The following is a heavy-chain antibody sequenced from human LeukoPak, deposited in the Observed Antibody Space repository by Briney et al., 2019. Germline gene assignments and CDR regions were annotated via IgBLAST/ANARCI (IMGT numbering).Heavy chain of an antibody. Sequence: GGSLRLSCVASGFTFRSYATSWVRQAPGKGLEWVSAISTDGGYTYYADSVKGRFSISRDNSKNTLYLQMNSLRAEDTAVYYCAKDIGYYDFWSGYPSGGFDYWGQGTLVTVSS. D-gene: IGHD3-3*01. V-gene: IGHV3-23*01. CDR3: AKDIGYYDFWSGYPSGGFDY. CDR2: ISTDGGYT. J-gene: IGHJ4*02. CDR1: GFTFRSYA.